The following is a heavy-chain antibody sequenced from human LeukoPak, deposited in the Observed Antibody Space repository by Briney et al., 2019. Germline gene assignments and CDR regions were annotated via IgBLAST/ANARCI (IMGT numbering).Heavy chain of an antibody. CDR2: ISGSGGST. CDR3: AKDWARFTVTNPFDY. J-gene: IGHJ4*02. D-gene: IGHD4-17*01. Sequence: PGGSLRLSCAASGFTFSSYGMSWVRQAPGKGLEWVSAISGSGGSTYYADSVKGRFTISRDNSKNTLYLQMNSLRAEDTAVYYCAKDWARFTVTNPFDYWGQGTLVTVSS. CDR1: GFTFSSYG. V-gene: IGHV3-23*01.